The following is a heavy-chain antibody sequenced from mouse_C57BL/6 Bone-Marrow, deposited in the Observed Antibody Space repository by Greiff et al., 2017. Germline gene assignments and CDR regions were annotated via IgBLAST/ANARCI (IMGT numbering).Heavy chain of an antibody. CDR1: GFSLTSYG. J-gene: IGHJ3*01. CDR2: IWSGGST. V-gene: IGHV2-4*01. CDR3: AKGDSNYAWFAY. Sequence: QVQLQQSGPGLVQPSQSLSITCTVSGFSLTSYGVHWVRQPPGKGLEWLGVIWSGGSTDYNAAFISRLSISKDNSKRQVFFKMNSLQADDTAIYYCAKGDSNYAWFAYWGQGTLVTVSA. D-gene: IGHD2-5*01.